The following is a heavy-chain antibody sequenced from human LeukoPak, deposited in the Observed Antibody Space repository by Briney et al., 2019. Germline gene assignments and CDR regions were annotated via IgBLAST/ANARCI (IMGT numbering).Heavy chain of an antibody. CDR2: IKKQDGSNK. V-gene: IGHV3-7*01. Sequence: PGGSLRLSCATSGFTFSSYWMSWVRQAPGRGLEWVANIKKQDGSNKYYADSVKGRFTISRDNSKNTLYLQMNSLRAEDTAVYYCAKDPVGVVTAPYYYYGMDVWGQGTTVTVSS. CDR1: GFTFSSYW. D-gene: IGHD2-21*02. J-gene: IGHJ6*02. CDR3: AKDPVGVVTAPYYYYGMDV.